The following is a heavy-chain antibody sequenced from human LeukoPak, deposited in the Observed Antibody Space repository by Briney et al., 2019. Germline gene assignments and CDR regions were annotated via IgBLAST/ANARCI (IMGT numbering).Heavy chain of an antibody. CDR2: IRSEVYGGTP. CDR3: TRDQTPYY. J-gene: IGHJ4*02. CDR1: GFTFGDYA. V-gene: IGHV3-49*04. Sequence: PGRSLRLSCTTSGFTFGDYAMTWARQAPGKGLEWVGFIRSEVYGGTPEYAASVKGRFTISRDDSKGIAYLQMNSLRPEDTAMYYCTRDQTPYYWGQGTLVTVSS.